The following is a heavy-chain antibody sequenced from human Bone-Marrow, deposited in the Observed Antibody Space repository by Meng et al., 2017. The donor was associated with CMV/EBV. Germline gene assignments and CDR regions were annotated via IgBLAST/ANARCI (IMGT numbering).Heavy chain of an antibody. CDR2: ISYDGSNI. CDR1: GLTFSSYA. D-gene: IGHD3-22*01. Sequence: GGSLRLSCAASGLTFSSYAMYWVRQAPGKGPEWVAVISYDGSNIKYADSVKGRFTISRDNSKNTLYLQMNSLRIEDTAVYYCARAQGYYLALPPTYWGQGTLVTVSS. V-gene: IGHV3-30*14. CDR3: ARAQGYYLALPPTY. J-gene: IGHJ4*02.